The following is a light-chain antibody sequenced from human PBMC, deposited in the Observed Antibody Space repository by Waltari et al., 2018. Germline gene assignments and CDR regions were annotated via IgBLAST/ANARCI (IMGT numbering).Light chain of an antibody. V-gene: IGKV1-8*01. CDR1: QGICSY. J-gene: IGKJ4*02. CDR2: AAS. CDR3: QQYYSYPLT. Sequence: AIRMTQSPSSFSASTGDRVTITCRESQGICSYLAWYQQKPGKAPKLLIYAASTLQSRVPSRFSGSGSGTDITLTISCLQSEDFATYYCQQYYSYPLTFGGGTKVEIK.